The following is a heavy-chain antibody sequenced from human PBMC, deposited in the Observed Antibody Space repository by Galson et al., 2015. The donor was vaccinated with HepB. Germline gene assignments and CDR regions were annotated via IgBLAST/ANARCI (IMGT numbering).Heavy chain of an antibody. V-gene: IGHV1-18*04. CDR3: ARDRAPNWNDGSDY. Sequence: SVKVSCKASGYRFSSYGISWVRQAPGQGLEWMGWISAYHGNTKFAQKFQGRVTMTSDTSTSTAYMELRSLRSDDTAVYYCARDRAPNWNDGSDYWGQGTLVTVSS. D-gene: IGHD1-20*01. CDR1: GYRFSSYG. J-gene: IGHJ4*02. CDR2: ISAYHGNT.